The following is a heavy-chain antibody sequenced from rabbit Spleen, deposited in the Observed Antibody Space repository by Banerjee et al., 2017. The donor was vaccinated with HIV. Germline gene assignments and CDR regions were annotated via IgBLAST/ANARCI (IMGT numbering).Heavy chain of an antibody. V-gene: IGHV1S40*01. CDR1: GFSFSDRDV. CDR3: ARDTGSSFSTYGMDL. CDR2: INTATGKA. Sequence: QSLEESGGGLVKPEGSLTLTCKASGFSFSDRDVMCWVRQASGKGLEWIACINTATGKAVYATWAKGRFAISKTSSTTVTLQMTSLTVADTATYFCARDTGSSFSTYGMDLWGQGTLVTVS. D-gene: IGHD8-1*01. J-gene: IGHJ6*01.